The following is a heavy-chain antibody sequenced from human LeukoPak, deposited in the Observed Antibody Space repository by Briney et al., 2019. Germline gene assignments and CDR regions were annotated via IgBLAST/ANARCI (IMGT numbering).Heavy chain of an antibody. CDR1: GFTFSTYT. J-gene: IGHJ4*02. D-gene: IGHD3-22*01. V-gene: IGHV3-74*01. CDR2: INNDGRDT. Sequence: GGSLRLSCAASGFTFSTYTIHWVRQVPGKGLMWVSRINNDGRDTTYADSVKGRFTISRDNAKDTLYLQMNSLRAEDTAVYYCARDGGGSSGYYWGLGYWGQGTLVTVSS. CDR3: ARDGGGSSGYYWGLGY.